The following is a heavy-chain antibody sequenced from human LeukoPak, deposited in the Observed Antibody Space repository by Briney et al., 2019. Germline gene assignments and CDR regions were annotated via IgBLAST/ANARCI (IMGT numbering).Heavy chain of an antibody. CDR2: INSDGSTT. CDR1: GFTFSGYW. CDR3: ARRDWGTLNTFDI. V-gene: IGHV3-74*01. J-gene: IGHJ3*02. Sequence: GGSLRLSCAASGFTFSGYWMHWVRQAPGKGLVWVSRINSDGSTTNYADSVKGRFTISRDNAKNTLYLQMNSLRAEDTAVYYCARRDWGTLNTFDIWGQGTMVNVSS. D-gene: IGHD3-16*01.